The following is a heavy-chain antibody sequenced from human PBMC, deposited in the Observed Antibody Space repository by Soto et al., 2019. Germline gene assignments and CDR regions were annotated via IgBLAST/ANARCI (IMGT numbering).Heavy chain of an antibody. V-gene: IGHV1-69*06. CDR3: ARYGTRYYYDSSGYSHAEYFQH. J-gene: IGHJ1*01. CDR2: IIPIFGTA. D-gene: IGHD3-22*01. Sequence: ASVKVSCKASGYTFTGYYMHWVRQAPGQGLEWMGGIIPIFGTANYAQKFQGRVTITADKSTSTAYMELSSLRSEDTAVYYCARYGTRYYYDSSGYSHAEYFQHWGQGTLVTVSS. CDR1: GYTFTGYY.